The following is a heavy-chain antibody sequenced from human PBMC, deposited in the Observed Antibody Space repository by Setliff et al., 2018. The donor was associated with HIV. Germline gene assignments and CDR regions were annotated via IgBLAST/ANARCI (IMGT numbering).Heavy chain of an antibody. Sequence: SETLSLTCTVSGGSISSYYWSWIRQPPGKGLEWIGRIYISGNTIYNPSLKSRVTMSVDTSKNQFSLILNSVTAADTAVYYCARVFPPIRGAPFGTPPGAFDIWGQGTKVTVSS. CDR1: GGSISSYY. CDR3: ARVFPPIRGAPFGTPPGAFDI. J-gene: IGHJ3*02. D-gene: IGHD2-2*02. V-gene: IGHV4-4*07. CDR2: IYISGNT.